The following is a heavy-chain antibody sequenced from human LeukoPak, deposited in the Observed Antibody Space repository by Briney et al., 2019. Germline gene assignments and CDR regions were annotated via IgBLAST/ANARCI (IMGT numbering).Heavy chain of an antibody. J-gene: IGHJ4*02. CDR2: ISGSGDST. CDR1: GFTFSNYA. Sequence: GGSLRLSCAASGFTFSNYAMGWVRQAPGKGLEWVSGISGSGDSTNYADSVKGRFTVSRDNSKNTLYLQMTSPRAEDTAIYFCAKDPSRTLGYCNGGSCYSGYYFDYWGQGTLVTVSS. D-gene: IGHD2-15*01. CDR3: AKDPSRTLGYCNGGSCYSGYYFDY. V-gene: IGHV3-23*01.